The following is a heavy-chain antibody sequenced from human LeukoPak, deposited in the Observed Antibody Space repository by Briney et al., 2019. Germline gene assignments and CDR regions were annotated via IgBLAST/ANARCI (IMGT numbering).Heavy chain of an antibody. V-gene: IGHV3-74*01. CDR3: AKAGIGVVGYFDY. CDR1: GFNFGSSW. CDR2: INGDGSST. Sequence: PGGSLRLSCAASGFNFGSSWMHRVRQVPGEGLVWVSRINGDGSSTNYGDSVKGRFTISRDNSKNTLYLQMNSLRDEDTALYYCAKAGIGVVGYFDYWGQGTLVTVSS. J-gene: IGHJ4*02. D-gene: IGHD6-19*01.